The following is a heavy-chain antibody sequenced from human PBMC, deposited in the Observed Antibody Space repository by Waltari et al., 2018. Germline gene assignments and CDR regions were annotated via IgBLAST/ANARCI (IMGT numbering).Heavy chain of an antibody. V-gene: IGHV3-74*01. Sequence: EVQLDESGGGLVQPGGSLRLSCSASGFTFTRYLMNWVRQAPGKGLLWVAHINSDGSNTTYSDSVNGRFTISRDNANNTVYLQMNSLRVEDTAVYYCTRSLWLGELYDYWGQGTLVTVSS. D-gene: IGHD3-10*01. CDR3: TRSLWLGELYDY. J-gene: IGHJ4*02. CDR2: INSDGSNT. CDR1: GFTFTRYL.